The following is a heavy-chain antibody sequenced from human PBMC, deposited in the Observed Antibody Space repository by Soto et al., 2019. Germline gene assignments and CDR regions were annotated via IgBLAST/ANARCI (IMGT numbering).Heavy chain of an antibody. D-gene: IGHD2-15*01. J-gene: IGHJ4*02. CDR2: ISGSGGST. CDR1: GFTFSGYA. Sequence: SLRLSCAASGFTFSGYAMSWVRQAPGKGLEWVSAISGSGGSTYYADSVKGRFTISRDNSKNTLYLQMNSLRAEDTAVYYCAKDMGGYCSGGSCSSIPLTHTWGQGTLVTVSS. V-gene: IGHV3-23*01. CDR3: AKDMGGYCSGGSCSSIPLTHT.